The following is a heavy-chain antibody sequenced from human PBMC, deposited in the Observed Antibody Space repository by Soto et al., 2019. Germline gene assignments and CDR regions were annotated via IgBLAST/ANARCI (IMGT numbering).Heavy chain of an antibody. V-gene: IGHV1-18*01. D-gene: IGHD3-10*01. CDR3: ARDKGFVELLV. Sequence: QVQLVQSGAEVKKPGASVKVSCKASGYTFTSYGISWVRQAPGQGLEWMGWISAYNGNTNYAQKLQGRVTMTTDTSTSTDYMELRRLRSDDTVVYYCARDKGFVELLVWGQGTLVTVSS. CDR2: ISAYNGNT. J-gene: IGHJ4*02. CDR1: GYTFTSYG.